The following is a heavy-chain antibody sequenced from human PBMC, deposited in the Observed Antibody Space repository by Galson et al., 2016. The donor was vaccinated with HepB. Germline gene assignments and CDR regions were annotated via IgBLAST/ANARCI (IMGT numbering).Heavy chain of an antibody. J-gene: IGHJ5*02. Sequence: SETLSLTCTVSGDSISSTFYYWGWIRQPPGKGLEWIGSIFHTGSTNYNPSLKTRVTISVDTSRNQFSLKVNSVTAADTAVYYCARDGAVASISPYNGFDPWGQGTLVTVSS. D-gene: IGHD6-19*01. CDR2: IFHTGST. V-gene: IGHV4-39*07. CDR1: GDSISSTFYY. CDR3: ARDGAVASISPYNGFDP.